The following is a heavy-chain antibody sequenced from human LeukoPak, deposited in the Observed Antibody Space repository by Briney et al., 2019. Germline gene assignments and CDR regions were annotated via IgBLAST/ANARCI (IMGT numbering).Heavy chain of an antibody. CDR1: GLTFNRYA. V-gene: IGHV3-30*04. D-gene: IGHD5-12*01. CDR3: ARGGTEIYYYHYGMDV. Sequence: GSLRLSCAASGLTFNRYAMHWVRQAPGKGLEWVAVISYDGSNKYYAGSVKGRFTISRDNSKNTLYLQMNSLRVEDTAVYFCARGGTEIYYYHYGMDVWGQGTTVTVSS. J-gene: IGHJ6*02. CDR2: ISYDGSNK.